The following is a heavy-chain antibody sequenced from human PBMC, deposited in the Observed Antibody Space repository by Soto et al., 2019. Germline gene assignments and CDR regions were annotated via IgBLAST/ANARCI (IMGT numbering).Heavy chain of an antibody. CDR1: GGTFSSYA. V-gene: IGHV1-69*01. CDR2: IIPIFGTA. J-gene: IGHJ4*02. Sequence: QVQLVQSGAEVTKPGSSVKVSCKASGGTFSSYAISWVRQAPGQGLEWMGGIIPIFGTANYAQKFQGRVTITADESTSTAYMELSSLRSEDTAVDYCARDASVAGFLWCLGYWGQGTLVTVSS. CDR3: ARDASVAGFLWCLGY. D-gene: IGHD6-19*01.